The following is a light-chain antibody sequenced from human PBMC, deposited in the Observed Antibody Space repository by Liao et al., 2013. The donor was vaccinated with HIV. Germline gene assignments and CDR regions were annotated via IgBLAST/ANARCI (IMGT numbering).Light chain of an antibody. CDR1: NIGSKS. J-gene: IGLJ3*02. Sequence: SYVLTQPPSVSVAPGQTASITCGGNNIGSKSVHWYQQKPGQAPVLVIYYDIDRPSGIPERFSGLNSGNTATLTISRVEAGDEADYYCQVWDSGSNRGVFGGGTKLTVL. CDR2: YDI. CDR3: QVWDSGSNRGV. V-gene: IGLV3-21*04.